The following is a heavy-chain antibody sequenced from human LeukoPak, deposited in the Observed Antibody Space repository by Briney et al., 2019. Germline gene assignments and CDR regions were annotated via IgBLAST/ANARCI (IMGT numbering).Heavy chain of an antibody. V-gene: IGHV1-2*02. CDR3: ATPLKGVGGRDY. CDR2: MNPDNGDT. J-gene: IGHJ4*02. CDR1: GYMFTDYY. Sequence: GASVKVSCKASGYMFTDYYIHWVRRAPGQGLEWMGWMNPDNGDTNYAQKFQGRVTMTRDTSITTAYMELSSLRSDDTAVYYCATPLKGVGGRDYWGQGTLVTASS. D-gene: IGHD1-26*01.